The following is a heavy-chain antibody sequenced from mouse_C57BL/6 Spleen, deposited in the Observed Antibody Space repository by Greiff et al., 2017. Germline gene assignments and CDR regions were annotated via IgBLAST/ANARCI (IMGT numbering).Heavy chain of an antibody. J-gene: IGHJ4*01. CDR3: ARHEGP. CDR2: IWGDGGT. Sequence: QVQLKESGPGLVAPSQSLSITCTVSGFSLTSYGVHWVRQPPGKGLEWLVVIWGDGGTTYNSALKSRLSLSKDNSKSQGVVKMNSLQTDYTAMYDCARHEGPWGQRTSVTVSS. V-gene: IGHV2-6-1*01. CDR1: GFSLTSYG.